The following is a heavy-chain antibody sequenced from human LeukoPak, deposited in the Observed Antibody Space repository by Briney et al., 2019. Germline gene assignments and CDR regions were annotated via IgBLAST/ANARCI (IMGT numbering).Heavy chain of an antibody. Sequence: GSLRLSCIASGFTVSSNYMSWIRQPPGKGLEWIGEINHSGSTNYNPSLKSRVTISVDTSKNQFSLKLSSVTAADTAVYYCARANGVPEYGMDVWGQGTTVTVSS. CDR2: INHSGST. CDR1: GFTVSSNY. CDR3: ARANGVPEYGMDV. D-gene: IGHD4-17*01. V-gene: IGHV4-34*01. J-gene: IGHJ6*02.